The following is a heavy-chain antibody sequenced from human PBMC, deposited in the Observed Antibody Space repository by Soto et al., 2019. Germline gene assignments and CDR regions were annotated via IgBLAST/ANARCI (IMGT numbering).Heavy chain of an antibody. D-gene: IGHD5-18*01. CDR2: IYYSGST. CDR3: ARGVDTAMVFDY. Sequence: SETLSLTCTVSGGSISSGGYYWSWIRQHPGKGLEWIGYIYYSGSTYYNPSLKSRVTISVDTSKNQFSLKLSSVTAADTAVYYCARGVDTAMVFDYWGQGTLVTVSS. J-gene: IGHJ4*02. V-gene: IGHV4-31*03. CDR1: GGSISSGGYY.